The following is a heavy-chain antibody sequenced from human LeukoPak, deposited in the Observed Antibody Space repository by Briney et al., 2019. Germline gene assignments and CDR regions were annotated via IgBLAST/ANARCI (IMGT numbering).Heavy chain of an antibody. CDR2: ISWNSGSI. CDR1: GFTFDDYA. Sequence: PGGSLRLSCAASGFTFDDYAMHWVRQAPGKGLEWVSGISWNSGSIGYADSVKGRFTISRDNAKNSLYLQMNSLRAEDTALYHCVSAHLDYWGQGTLVTVSS. J-gene: IGHJ4*02. V-gene: IGHV3-9*01. CDR3: VSAHLDY.